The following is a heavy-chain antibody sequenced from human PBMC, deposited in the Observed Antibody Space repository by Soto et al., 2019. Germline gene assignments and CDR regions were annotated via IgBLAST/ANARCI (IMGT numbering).Heavy chain of an antibody. V-gene: IGHV1-3*01. D-gene: IGHD2-2*01. CDR2: INPGNGDT. CDR3: ARTDCSSTSCYNYYYYGTEV. CDR1: GYSFTKYG. Sequence: ASVNVSCKTSGYSFTKYGLHWVRQAPGQRLEWMGWINPGNGDTKYSQKFQGRVTITRDTSATTAYMELSSLRSEDSAVFYCARTDCSSTSCYNYYYYGTEVWGEGKTVIVSA. J-gene: IGHJ6*04.